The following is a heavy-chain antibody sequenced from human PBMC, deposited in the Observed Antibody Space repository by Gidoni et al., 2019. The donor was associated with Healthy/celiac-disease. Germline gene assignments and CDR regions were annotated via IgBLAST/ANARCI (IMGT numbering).Heavy chain of an antibody. CDR2: IVCSGGRT. CDR3: AKDPPSSPFDD. CDR1: GFTCSSYA. J-gene: IGHJ4*02. D-gene: IGHD6-6*01. V-gene: IGHV3-23*01. Sequence: VQLLKSGGGLVQPWGSLSLSWAASGFTCSSYAIRWVRQAPGKGREWVSAIVCSGGRTYYADSVKGRFTIYRDNSKNTLYLQMNSLRAEDTAVYYCAKDPPSSPFDDWGQGTLVTVSS.